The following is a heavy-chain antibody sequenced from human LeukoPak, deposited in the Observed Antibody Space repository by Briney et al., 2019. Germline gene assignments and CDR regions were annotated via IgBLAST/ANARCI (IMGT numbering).Heavy chain of an antibody. J-gene: IGHJ4*02. D-gene: IGHD4-23*01. CDR3: ARVQGGNSEFDS. CDR1: GYTFTGYY. CDR2: INPNSGGT. V-gene: IGHV1-2*02. Sequence: ASVKVSCKASGYTFTGYYMHWVRQAPGQGLEWMGWINPNSGGTNYAQKFQGRVTMTRDTSISTAYMELSRLRSDDTAVYYCARVQGGNSEFDSWGQGTLVTVSS.